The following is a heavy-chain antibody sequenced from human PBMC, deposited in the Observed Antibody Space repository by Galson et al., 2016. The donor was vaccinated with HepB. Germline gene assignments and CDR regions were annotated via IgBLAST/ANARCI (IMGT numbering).Heavy chain of an antibody. V-gene: IGHV3-21*01. Sequence: SLRLSCAASGFNFNTYDMNWVRQAPGKGLEWVSYISRTSSSIYYADSVRGRFTISRDNAKNSLFLQLNSLRAADTAIYYCARDMAGYNWIDFWGLGTLVTVSS. J-gene: IGHJ4*02. CDR3: ARDMAGYNWIDF. D-gene: IGHD5-24*01. CDR1: GFNFNTYD. CDR2: ISRTSSSI.